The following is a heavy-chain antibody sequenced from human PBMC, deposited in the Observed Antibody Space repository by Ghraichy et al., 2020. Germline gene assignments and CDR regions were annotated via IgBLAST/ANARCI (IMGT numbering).Heavy chain of an antibody. CDR2: INPNSGGT. CDR1: GYTFTGYY. CDR3: ARSESTKYSSSWDL. Sequence: ASVKVSCKASGYTFTGYYMHWVRQAPGQGLEWMGRINPNSGGTNYAQKFQGRVTMTRDTSISTAYMELSRLRSDDTAVYYCARSESTKYSSSWDLWGQGTLVTVSS. J-gene: IGHJ4*02. D-gene: IGHD6-13*01. V-gene: IGHV1-2*06.